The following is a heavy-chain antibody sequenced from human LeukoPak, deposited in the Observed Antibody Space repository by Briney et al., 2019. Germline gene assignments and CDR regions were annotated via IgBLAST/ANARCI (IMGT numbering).Heavy chain of an antibody. J-gene: IGHJ4*02. CDR3: ARVAYDYVWGSYRIFDY. CDR2: INPNSGGT. V-gene: IGHV1-2*06. D-gene: IGHD3-16*02. Sequence: GASVKVSCKASGYTFTGYYMHWVRQAPGQGLEWIGRINPNSGGTNYAQKFQGRVTMTRDTSISTAYMELSRLRSDDTAVYYCARVAYDYVWGSYRIFDYWGQGTLVTVSS. CDR1: GYTFTGYY.